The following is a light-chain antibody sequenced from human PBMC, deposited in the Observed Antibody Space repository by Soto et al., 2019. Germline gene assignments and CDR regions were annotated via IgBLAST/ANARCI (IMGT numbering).Light chain of an antibody. CDR1: QSVSSNY. J-gene: IGKJ1*01. CDR3: QQYGSSYPWT. CDR2: GAS. V-gene: IGKV3-20*01. Sequence: EIVLTQSPGNQSLSPGERATLSCRASQSVSSNYLAWYQQKPGQAPRLLIYGASSRATGIPDRFSGSGSGTDFTLTIRRLEPEDFAVYYCQQYGSSYPWTFGQGTKVDIK.